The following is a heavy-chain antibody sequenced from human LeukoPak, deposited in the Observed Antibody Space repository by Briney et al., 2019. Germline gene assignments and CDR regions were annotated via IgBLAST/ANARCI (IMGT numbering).Heavy chain of an antibody. J-gene: IGHJ4*02. Sequence: PGGSLRLSCAASGFTFSAYWMNWVRQAPGRGLEWVANVKQDGSEKYYVNSVKGRFTISRDNAKNSLHLQMDSLRAEDTAVYYCVASERFALRGYWGQGTLVTVSS. CDR2: VKQDGSEK. CDR1: GFTFSAYW. CDR3: VASERFALRGY. D-gene: IGHD5-24*01. V-gene: IGHV3-7*03.